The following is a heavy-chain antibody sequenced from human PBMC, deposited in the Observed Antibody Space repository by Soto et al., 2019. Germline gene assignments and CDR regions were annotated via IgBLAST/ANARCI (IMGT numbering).Heavy chain of an antibody. V-gene: IGHV4-61*01. Sequence: SETLSLTCTVSGGSVSSGSYYWSWIRQPPGKGLEWIGYIYYSGSTNYNPSLKSRVTISVDTSKNQFSLKLSSVTAADTAVYYCARSAGGYCSGGSCYPVDYWGEGXLFTVPS. D-gene: IGHD2-15*01. CDR1: GGSVSSGSYY. CDR2: IYYSGST. CDR3: ARSAGGYCSGGSCYPVDY. J-gene: IGHJ4*02.